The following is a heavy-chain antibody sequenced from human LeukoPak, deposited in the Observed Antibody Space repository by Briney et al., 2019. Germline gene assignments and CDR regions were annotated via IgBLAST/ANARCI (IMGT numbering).Heavy chain of an antibody. Sequence: SETLSLTCAVYGGSFSGYYWSWIRQPPGKGLEWIGEINHSGSTNYNPSLKSRVTISVDTSKNQFSLKLSSVTAADTAVYYCARIHGYSGSYYVDYWGQGTLVTVSS. J-gene: IGHJ4*02. CDR1: GGSFSGYY. D-gene: IGHD1-26*01. CDR3: ARIHGYSGSYYVDY. CDR2: INHSGST. V-gene: IGHV4-34*01.